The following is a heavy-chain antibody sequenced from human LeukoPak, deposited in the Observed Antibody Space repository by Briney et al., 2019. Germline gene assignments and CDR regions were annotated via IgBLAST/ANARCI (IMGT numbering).Heavy chain of an antibody. CDR2: ISTSGSTI. J-gene: IGHJ4*02. CDR1: GFTFSSYE. CDR3: AKVAKYYYGSETYYFFEH. V-gene: IGHV3-48*03. D-gene: IGHD3-10*01. Sequence: GGSLRLSCAASGFTFSSYEMNCVRQAPGKGLDWVSYISTSGSTIYYADSVKGRFTISRDNAKNSLYLQMNSLRVEDTAVYYCAKVAKYYYGSETYYFFEHWGQGTPVTASS.